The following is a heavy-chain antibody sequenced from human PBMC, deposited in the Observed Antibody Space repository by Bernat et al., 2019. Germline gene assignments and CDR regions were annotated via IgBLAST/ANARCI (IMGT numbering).Heavy chain of an antibody. CDR1: GFTFDDYA. J-gene: IGHJ6*02. CDR3: AKDLCITILRGLRSCYYGMDV. D-gene: IGHD3-10*01. V-gene: IGHV3-43*02. CDR2: ISGDGGST. Sequence: EVHLVESGGGVVQPGGSLRLSCAASGFTFDDYAMHWVRPAPGKGLEWVSLISGDGGSTYYADSVKGRFTVSRDNSKNSLYLQMNSLRTEDTALYYCAKDLCITILRGLRSCYYGMDVWGQGTPVTVSS.